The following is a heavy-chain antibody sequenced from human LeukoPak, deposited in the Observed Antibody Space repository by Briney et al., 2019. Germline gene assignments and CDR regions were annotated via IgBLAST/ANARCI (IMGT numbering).Heavy chain of an antibody. D-gene: IGHD1-26*01. CDR2: IDSDGSTT. CDR3: AKDRTVGASYWYFDL. Sequence: GGSLRLSCAASGFTFSSYWMHWVRQAPGKGLVWVSRIDSDGSTTSYADSVKGRFTISRDSSKNTLFLHVNTLRAEDTAIYYCAKDRTVGASYWYFDLWGRGTLVTVSS. J-gene: IGHJ2*01. V-gene: IGHV3-74*01. CDR1: GFTFSSYW.